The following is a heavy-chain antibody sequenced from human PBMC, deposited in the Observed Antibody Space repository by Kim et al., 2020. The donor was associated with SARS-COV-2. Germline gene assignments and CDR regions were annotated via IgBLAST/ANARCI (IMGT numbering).Heavy chain of an antibody. J-gene: IGHJ3*02. D-gene: IGHD5-18*01. CDR3: AMNSYGPSDAFDI. CDR2: IIPIFGTA. CDR1: GGTFSSYA. V-gene: IGHV1-69*06. Sequence: SVKVSCKASGGTFSSYAISWVRQAPGQGLEWMGGIIPIFGTANYAQKFQGRVTITADKSTSTAYMELSSLRSEDTAVYYCAMNSYGPSDAFDIWGQGTMVTVSS.